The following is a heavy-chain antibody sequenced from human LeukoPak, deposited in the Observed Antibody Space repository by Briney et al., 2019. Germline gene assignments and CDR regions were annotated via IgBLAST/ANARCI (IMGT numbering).Heavy chain of an antibody. CDR1: GFTFSSYS. Sequence: GGSLRLSCAASGFTFSSYSMNWVRQAPGKGLEWVSSISSSSSYIYYAGSVKGRFTISRDNAKNSLYLQMNSLRAEDTAVYYCARELQSVVVPAAPSYFDYWGQGTLVTVSS. J-gene: IGHJ4*02. CDR2: ISSSSSYI. V-gene: IGHV3-21*01. D-gene: IGHD2-2*01. CDR3: ARELQSVVVPAAPSYFDY.